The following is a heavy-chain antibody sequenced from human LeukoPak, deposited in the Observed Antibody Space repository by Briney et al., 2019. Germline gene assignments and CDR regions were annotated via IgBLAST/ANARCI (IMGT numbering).Heavy chain of an antibody. V-gene: IGHV3-30*01. CDR3: ARDNYYDSSGPTGWFDP. J-gene: IGHJ5*02. Sequence: GGSLRLSCAASGFTFSSYAMHWVRQAPGKGLEWVAVISYDGSNKYYADSVKGRFTISRDNSKNTLYLQMNSLRAEDTAVYYCARDNYYDSSGPTGWFDPWGQGTLVTVSS. CDR1: GFTFSSYA. D-gene: IGHD3-22*01. CDR2: ISYDGSNK.